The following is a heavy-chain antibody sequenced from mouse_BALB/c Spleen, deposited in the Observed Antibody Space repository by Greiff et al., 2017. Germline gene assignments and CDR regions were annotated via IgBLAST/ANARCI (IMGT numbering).Heavy chain of an antibody. V-gene: IGHV1-63*02. D-gene: IGHD2-3*01. Sequence: VQLQQSGAELVRPGTSVKISCKASGYTFTNYWLGWVKQRPGHGLEWIGDIYPGGGYTNYNEKFKGKATLTADTSSSTAYMQLSSLTSEDSAVYFCARYYDGYYKGYFDYGGQGTTLTVSS. CDR1: GYTFTNYW. CDR3: ARYYDGYYKGYFDY. CDR2: IYPGGGYT. J-gene: IGHJ2*01.